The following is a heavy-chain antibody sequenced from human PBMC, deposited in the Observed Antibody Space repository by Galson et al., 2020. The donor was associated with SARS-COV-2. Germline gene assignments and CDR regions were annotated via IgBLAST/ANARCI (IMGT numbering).Heavy chain of an antibody. CDR2: IIPIFGTA. V-gene: IGHV1-69*06. D-gene: IGHD6-13*01. Sequence: ASVKVSCKASGGTFSSYAISWVRQAPGQGLEWMGRIIPIFGTANYAQKFQGRVTITADKSTSTAYMELSSLRSEDTAVYYCAREEGSKIYSSSWFDYWGQGTLVTVSS. J-gene: IGHJ4*02. CDR1: GGTFSSYA. CDR3: AREEGSKIYSSSWFDY.